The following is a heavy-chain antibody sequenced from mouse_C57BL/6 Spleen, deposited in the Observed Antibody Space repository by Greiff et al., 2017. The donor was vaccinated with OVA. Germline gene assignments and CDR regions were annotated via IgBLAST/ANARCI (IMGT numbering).Heavy chain of an antibody. V-gene: IGHV3-6*01. CDR1: GYSITSGYY. CDR2: ISYDGSN. D-gene: IGHD2-4*01. J-gene: IGHJ4*01. CDR3: ASGITTGAMDY. Sequence: EVQLQQSGPGLVKPSQSLSLTCSVTGYSITSGYYWNWIRQFPGNKLEWMGYISYDGSNNYNPSLKNRISITRDTSKNQFFLKLNSVTTEDTATYYCASGITTGAMDYWGQGTSVTVSS.